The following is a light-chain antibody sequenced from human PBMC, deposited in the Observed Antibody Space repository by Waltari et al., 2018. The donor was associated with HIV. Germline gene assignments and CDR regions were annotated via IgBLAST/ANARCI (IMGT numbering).Light chain of an antibody. CDR2: EGY. Sequence: SYELTQAPSVSVSPGQTARLTCSGPILPSQSPFWYQQKAGQAPVAVIYEGYKRPSGIPERFSGSRSGTTATLTITGAQVDDEGDYYCYSTDSSGKGVFGGGTKLTVV. CDR3: YSTDSSGKGV. CDR1: ILPSQS. V-gene: IGLV3-10*01. J-gene: IGLJ3*02.